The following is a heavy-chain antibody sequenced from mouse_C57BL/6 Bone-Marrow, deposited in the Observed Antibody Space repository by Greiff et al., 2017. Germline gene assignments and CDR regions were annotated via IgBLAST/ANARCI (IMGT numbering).Heavy chain of an antibody. Sequence: EVQLQESGGGLVQPGGSMKLSCAASGFTFSDAWLDWVRQSPEKGLEWVAEIRNKANNHATYSAESVKGRFTISRDDSKSSVYLQMNSLRAEDTGIYYGTRWYYGSSYGYFDFWGTGTTVTVSS. CDR3: TRWYYGSSYGYFDF. CDR1: GFTFSDAW. D-gene: IGHD1-1*01. CDR2: IRNKANNHAT. J-gene: IGHJ1*03. V-gene: IGHV6-6*01.